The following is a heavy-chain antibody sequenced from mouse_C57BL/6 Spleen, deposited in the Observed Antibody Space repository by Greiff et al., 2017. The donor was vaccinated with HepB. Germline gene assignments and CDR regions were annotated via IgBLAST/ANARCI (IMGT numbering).Heavy chain of an antibody. Sequence: VQLQQPGAELVRPGSSVKLSCKASGYTFTSYWMHWVKQRPIQGLEWIGNIDPSDSETHYNQKFKDKATLTVDKSSSTAYMQLSSLTSEDSAVYYCARKEGSSSSYWYFDVWGTGTTVTVSS. CDR2: IDPSDSET. D-gene: IGHD1-1*01. J-gene: IGHJ1*03. V-gene: IGHV1-52*01. CDR1: GYTFTSYW. CDR3: ARKEGSSSSYWYFDV.